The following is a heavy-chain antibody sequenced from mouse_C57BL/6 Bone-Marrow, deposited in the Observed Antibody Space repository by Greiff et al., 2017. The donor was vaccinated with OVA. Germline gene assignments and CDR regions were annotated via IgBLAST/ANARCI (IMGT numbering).Heavy chain of an antibody. CDR2: IDPETGGT. Sequence: QVQLQQSGAELVRPGASVTLSCKASGYTFTDYEMHWVKQTPVHGLEWIGAIDPETGGTAYNQKFKGKAILTADKSSSTAYMELRSLTSEDSAVYYFTRSHFYYGSSSWYFDVWGTGTTVTVSS. CDR3: TRSHFYYGSSSWYFDV. D-gene: IGHD1-1*01. J-gene: IGHJ1*03. CDR1: GYTFTDYE. V-gene: IGHV1-15*01.